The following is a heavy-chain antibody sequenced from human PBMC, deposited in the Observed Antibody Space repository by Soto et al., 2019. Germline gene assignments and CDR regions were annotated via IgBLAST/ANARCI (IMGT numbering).Heavy chain of an antibody. V-gene: IGHV1-69*13. J-gene: IGHJ5*01. CDR2: IIPIFGTA. CDR3: ARRHSDCCGGCYFRNWFDS. CDR1: GGTFSSYA. Sequence: ASVKVSCKASGGTFSSYAISWVRQAPGQGLEWMGGIIPIFGTANYAQKFQGRVTITADESTSTAYMELSSLRSEDTAVYYCARRHSDCCGGCYFRNWFDSWGQGTLVTVSS. D-gene: IGHD2-21*01.